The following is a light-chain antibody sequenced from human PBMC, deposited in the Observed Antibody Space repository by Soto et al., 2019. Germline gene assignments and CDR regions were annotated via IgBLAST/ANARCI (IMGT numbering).Light chain of an antibody. V-gene: IGLV2-11*01. CDR1: SSDVGGYNY. CDR3: CSYAGSYTYV. J-gene: IGLJ1*01. CDR2: DDS. Sequence: QSALTQPRSVSGSPGQSVTISCTGTSSDVGGYNYVSWYQQHPGKAPKLMIYDDSKRPSGVPDRFSGSKSGNTASLAISGLQAHDEADYYCCSYAGSYTYVFGTGTKVTVL.